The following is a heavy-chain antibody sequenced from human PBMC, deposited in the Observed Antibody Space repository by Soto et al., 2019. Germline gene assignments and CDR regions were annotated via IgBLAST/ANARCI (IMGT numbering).Heavy chain of an antibody. V-gene: IGHV4-59*01. CDR1: GGSISSYY. CDR2: IYYSGST. Sequence: SETLPLTCTVSGGSISSYYWSWIRQPPGKGLEWIGYIYYSGSTNYNPSLKSRVTISVDTSKNQFSLKLSSVTAADTAVYYCARALGPRDHFDYWGQGTLVTVSS. J-gene: IGHJ4*02. CDR3: ARALGPRDHFDY. D-gene: IGHD2-21*02.